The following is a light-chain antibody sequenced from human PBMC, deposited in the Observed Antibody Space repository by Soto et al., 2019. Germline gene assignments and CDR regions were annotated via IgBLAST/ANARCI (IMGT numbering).Light chain of an antibody. CDR2: AAS. CDR3: QKYNSVPWT. J-gene: IGKJ1*01. CDR1: QGISNY. V-gene: IGKV1-27*01. Sequence: DIQMTQSPSSLSASVGDRVTITCRASQGISNYLAWYQQKPGKVPKLLIYAASTLQSGVPSRFSGSGSGTDFTLTISWLQPEDVATYYCQKYNSVPWTFGQGTKVAIK.